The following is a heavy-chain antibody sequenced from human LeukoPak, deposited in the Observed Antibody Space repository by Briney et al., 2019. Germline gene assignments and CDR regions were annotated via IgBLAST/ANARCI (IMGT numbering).Heavy chain of an antibody. V-gene: IGHV1-46*01. D-gene: IGHD6-19*01. Sequence: APVKVSCKASGYTFTSYYMHWVRQAPGQGLEWMGIINPSGGSTSYAQKFQGRVTMTRDTSTSTGYMELSSLRSEDTAVYYCARDGELISSGWTSGVDYWGQGTLVTVSS. CDR3: ARDGELISSGWTSGVDY. CDR1: GYTFTSYY. CDR2: INPSGGST. J-gene: IGHJ4*02.